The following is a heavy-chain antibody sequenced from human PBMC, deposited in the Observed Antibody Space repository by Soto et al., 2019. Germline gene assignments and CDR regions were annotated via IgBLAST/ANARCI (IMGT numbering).Heavy chain of an antibody. CDR3: ARTGYIHDAFDI. CDR1: GGSISSSSYY. V-gene: IGHV4-39*01. J-gene: IGHJ3*02. CDR2: IYYSGST. D-gene: IGHD6-13*01. Sequence: QLQLQESGPGLVKPSETLSLTCTVSGGSISSSSYYWGWIRQPPGKGLEWIGSIYYSGSTYYNPSLKSRVTISVDTSKNQFSLKLSSVTAADTAVYYCARTGYIHDAFDIWGQGTMVTVSS.